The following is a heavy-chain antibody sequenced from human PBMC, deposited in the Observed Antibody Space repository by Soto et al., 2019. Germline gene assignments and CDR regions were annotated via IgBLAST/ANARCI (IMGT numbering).Heavy chain of an antibody. D-gene: IGHD3-10*01. J-gene: IGHJ4*02. CDR3: AKAKGSFDNPGPDS. Sequence: PGGSLRLSCPTSGFTFTNYAVSGVRQAPGRRLEWVSGLGVDALPYYADSVRGRCTTSKDKSKNMLYLQMNTLGAEDTALYYCAKAKGSFDNPGPDSWGTGT. V-gene: IGHV3-23*01. CDR1: GFTFTNYA. CDR2: LGVDALP.